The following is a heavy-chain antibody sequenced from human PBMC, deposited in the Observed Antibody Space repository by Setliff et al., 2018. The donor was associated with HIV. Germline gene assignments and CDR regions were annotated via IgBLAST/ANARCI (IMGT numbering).Heavy chain of an antibody. CDR1: GVSISDYY. V-gene: IGHV4-59*01. Sequence: SETLSLTCTVSGVSISDYYWTWLRQPPGKGLEWIGYVYNRGRSNTKSTKYNPSLRGRVTLSIDTSKSQFSLNLTSTTAADTAVYYCATGWYTLLNPWGQGTLVTAPQ. D-gene: IGHD1-1*01. CDR2: VYNRGRSNTKST. J-gene: IGHJ5*02. CDR3: ATGWYTLLNP.